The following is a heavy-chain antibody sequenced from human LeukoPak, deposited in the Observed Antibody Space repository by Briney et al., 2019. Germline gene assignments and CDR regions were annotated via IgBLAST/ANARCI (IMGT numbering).Heavy chain of an antibody. Sequence: GRSLRLSCAASGFTFSSYAMHWVRQAPGKGLEWVAVISYDGSNKYYADSVKGRFTISRDNSKNTLYLQMNSLRAEDTAVYYCAKDMYSSGWYAFDIWGQRTMVTVSS. CDR2: ISYDGSNK. CDR1: GFTFSSYA. V-gene: IGHV3-30-3*01. D-gene: IGHD6-19*01. J-gene: IGHJ3*02. CDR3: AKDMYSSGWYAFDI.